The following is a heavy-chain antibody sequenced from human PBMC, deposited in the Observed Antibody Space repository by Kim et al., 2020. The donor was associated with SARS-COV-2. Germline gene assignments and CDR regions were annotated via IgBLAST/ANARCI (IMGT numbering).Heavy chain of an antibody. CDR2: IWYDGSNK. Sequence: GGSLRLSCAASGFTFSSYGMHWVRQAPGKGLEWVAVIWYDGSNKYYADSVKGRFTISRDNSKNTLYLQMNSLRAEDTAVYYCAREYYYGSGSYYYYYYGMDVWGQGTTVTVSS. CDR1: GFTFSSYG. CDR3: AREYYYGSGSYYYYYYGMDV. D-gene: IGHD3-10*01. J-gene: IGHJ6*02. V-gene: IGHV3-33*01.